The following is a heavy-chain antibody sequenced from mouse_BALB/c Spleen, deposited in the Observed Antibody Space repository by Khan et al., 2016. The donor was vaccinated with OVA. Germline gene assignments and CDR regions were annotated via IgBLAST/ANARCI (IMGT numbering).Heavy chain of an antibody. V-gene: IGHV3-2*02. CDR2: ISYSGNT. CDR1: GYSITSDYA. J-gene: IGHJ2*01. Sequence: EVQLQESGPGLVKPSQSLSLTCTVTGYSITSDYAWNWIRQFPGNKLEWMGYISYSGNTNYNPSLKSRISITRDTSKNQFFLQLISVTTEDTATYYCARVYGGDFDYWGQGTTLTVSS. D-gene: IGHD1-1*01. CDR3: ARVYGGDFDY.